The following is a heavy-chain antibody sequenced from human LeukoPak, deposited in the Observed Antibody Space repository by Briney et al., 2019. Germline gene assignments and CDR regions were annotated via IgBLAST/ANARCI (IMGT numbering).Heavy chain of an antibody. Sequence: GGSLRLSCAASGFTFSSYEMNWVRQAPGKGLEWVSHISGSGATIHYADSVKGRFTISRDNAKNSLYLQMNSLRAEDTAVYYCARAHRTLDSSGYYFTNWFDPWGQGTLVTVSS. CDR3: ARAHRTLDSSGYYFTNWFDP. J-gene: IGHJ5*02. V-gene: IGHV3-48*03. D-gene: IGHD3-22*01. CDR2: ISGSGATI. CDR1: GFTFSSYE.